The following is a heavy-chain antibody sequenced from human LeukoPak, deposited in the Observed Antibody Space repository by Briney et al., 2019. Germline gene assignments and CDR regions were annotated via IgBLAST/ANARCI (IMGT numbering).Heavy chain of an antibody. CDR2: ISYDGSNK. J-gene: IGHJ3*02. D-gene: IGHD4-23*01. Sequence: PGGSLRLSCAASGFTFSSYAMHWVRQAPGKGLEWVAVISYDGSNKYYADSVKGRFTISRDNSKNTLYLQMNSLRAEDTAVYYCAKVVNGGNVDDAFDIWGQGTMVTVSS. V-gene: IGHV3-30-3*01. CDR1: GFTFSSYA. CDR3: AKVVNGGNVDDAFDI.